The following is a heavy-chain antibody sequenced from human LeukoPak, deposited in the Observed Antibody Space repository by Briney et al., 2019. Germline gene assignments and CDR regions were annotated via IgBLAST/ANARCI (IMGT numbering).Heavy chain of an antibody. J-gene: IGHJ5*02. CDR3: AKGRRDL. V-gene: IGHV3-74*01. CDR1: GFTFSSYW. CDR2: INSDGTIT. Sequence: GGSLRLSCATSGFTFSSYWMHWVRQAPGKGLEWVSRINSDGTITSYADSVKGRFTVSRDNARTTLYLQMNSLRVDDTAVYYCAKGRRDLWGQGTLVTVSS.